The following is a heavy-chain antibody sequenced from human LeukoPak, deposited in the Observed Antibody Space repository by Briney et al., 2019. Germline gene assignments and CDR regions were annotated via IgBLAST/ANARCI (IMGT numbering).Heavy chain of an antibody. D-gene: IGHD4-17*01. J-gene: IGHJ4*02. CDR3: GRVNHGAYGVDY. CDR1: GYRFSSYW. V-gene: IGHV5-51*01. Sequence: GESLKISCKGSGYRFSSYWIAWVRQMPGKGLEWMGIIYPGDSDTRYGPSFQGQVTISVDNSISTAHLQWSSVKASDTAIYYCGRVNHGAYGVDYWGQGTPVSISS. CDR2: IYPGDSDT.